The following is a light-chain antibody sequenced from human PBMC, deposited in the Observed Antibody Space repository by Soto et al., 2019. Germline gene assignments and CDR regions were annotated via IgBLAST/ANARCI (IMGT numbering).Light chain of an antibody. J-gene: IGKJ4*01. V-gene: IGKV1-9*01. CDR3: QQVNSYPIT. CDR1: QDIANY. CDR2: VTS. Sequence: IQLTQSPSFLSASVGDRVTITCRASQDIANYLAWYQQKPGKAPKFLIYVTSTFQSGVPSRFSGGGSGTEFTLTISSLQPEDFATYYCQQVNSYPITFGGGTKVDIK.